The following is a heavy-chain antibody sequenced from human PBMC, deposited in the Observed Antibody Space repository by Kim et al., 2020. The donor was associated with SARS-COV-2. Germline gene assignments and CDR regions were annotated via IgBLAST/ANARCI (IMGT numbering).Heavy chain of an antibody. CDR2: IYYSGST. CDR3: ARLEVSEDFDY. CDR1: GGSISSGGYY. Sequence: SETLSLTCTVSGGSISSGGYYWSWIRQHPGKGLEWIGYIYYSGSTYYNPSLKSRVTISVDTSKNQFSLKLSSVTAADTAVYYCARLEVSEDFDYWGQGTLVTVSS. J-gene: IGHJ4*02. D-gene: IGHD2-15*01. V-gene: IGHV4-31*03.